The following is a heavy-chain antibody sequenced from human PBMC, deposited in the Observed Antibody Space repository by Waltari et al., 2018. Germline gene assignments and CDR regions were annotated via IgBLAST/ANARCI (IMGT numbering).Heavy chain of an antibody. CDR3: ARVVGGVPHDAFDI. Sequence: EVQLVESGGGLVQPGGSLRLSCAASGFTFSSYWMSWVRQAPGKGLEWVANIKQDGSEKYYVDSVKGRFTIARDNAKNSLYLQMNSLRAEDTAVYYCARVVGGVPHDAFDIWGQGTMVTVSS. D-gene: IGHD2-8*02. V-gene: IGHV3-7*01. CDR2: IKQDGSEK. J-gene: IGHJ3*02. CDR1: GFTFSSYW.